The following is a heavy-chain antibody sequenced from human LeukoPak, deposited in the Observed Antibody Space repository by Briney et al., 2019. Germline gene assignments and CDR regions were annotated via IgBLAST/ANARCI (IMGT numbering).Heavy chain of an antibody. CDR3: ARIFGSRYYFDN. CDR1: GFSLITSGVG. CDR2: IDWDDDK. Sequence: ESGPALGKPTQTLTLTCTLSGFSLITSGVGVSWIRQSPGKALEWLARIDWDDDKYYSRSLKTRLTISKDTSKNQLALIMTNMDPVDTATYYCARIFGSRYYFDNWGQGTLVTVSS. V-gene: IGHV2-70*11. J-gene: IGHJ4*02. D-gene: IGHD3-3*01.